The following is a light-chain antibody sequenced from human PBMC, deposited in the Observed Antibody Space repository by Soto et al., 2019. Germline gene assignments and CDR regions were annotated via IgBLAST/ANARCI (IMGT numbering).Light chain of an antibody. Sequence: EIVLKQSTGTLSLSPGERATLSCRASQSVSNNYLAWYQQKPGQAPRLLIYGASNRATGIPDRFSGIGSGTDFTLTISRLEPEDFAVYYCQQYGSPGTFGQGTKVDIK. CDR1: QSVSNNY. CDR3: QQYGSPGT. CDR2: GAS. J-gene: IGKJ1*01. V-gene: IGKV3-20*01.